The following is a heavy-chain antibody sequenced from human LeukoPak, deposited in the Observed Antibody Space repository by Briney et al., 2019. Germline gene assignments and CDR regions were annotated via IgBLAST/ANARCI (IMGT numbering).Heavy chain of an antibody. J-gene: IGHJ6*03. CDR1: GGSISSHY. CDR2: ISNSGST. Sequence: SETLSLTCTVSGGSISSHYWTWIRQSPVKGLEWVGGISNSGSTSYNPSLKSRVTISIGTCKNQFSLKMSSVTAADTAVYYCGRDALVGYFSYYYMDVWGKGTTVTVSS. V-gene: IGHV4-59*11. CDR3: GRDALVGYFSYYYMDV. D-gene: IGHD2-15*01.